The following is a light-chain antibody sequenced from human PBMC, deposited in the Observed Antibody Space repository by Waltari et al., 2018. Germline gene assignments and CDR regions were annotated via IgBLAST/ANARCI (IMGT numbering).Light chain of an antibody. J-gene: IGKJ4*01. CDR1: QSVNS. Sequence: EIILTQSPATLSLSPGERATLSCRASQSVNSLAWYQQKPGQAPRLLIYDAPYRATGIPARFSGSGSGTDFTLTISSLETEDFAVYYCQQRSDWPPLTFGGGTKVEVK. V-gene: IGKV3-11*01. CDR3: QQRSDWPPLT. CDR2: DAP.